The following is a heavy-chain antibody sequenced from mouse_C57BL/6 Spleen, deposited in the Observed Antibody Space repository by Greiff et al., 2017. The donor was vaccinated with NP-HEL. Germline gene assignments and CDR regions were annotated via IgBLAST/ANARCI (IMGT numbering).Heavy chain of an antibody. V-gene: IGHV1-39*01. CDR1: GYSFTDYN. CDR3: ARGYYGSSYDWYFDV. J-gene: IGHJ1*03. CDR2: INPNYGTT. D-gene: IGHD1-1*01. Sequence: EVQWVESGPELVKPGASVKISCKASGYSFTDYNMNWVKQSNGKSLEWIGVINPNYGTTSYNQKFKGKATLTVDQSSSTAYMQLNSLTSEDSAVYYCARGYYGSSYDWYFDVWGTGTTVTVSS.